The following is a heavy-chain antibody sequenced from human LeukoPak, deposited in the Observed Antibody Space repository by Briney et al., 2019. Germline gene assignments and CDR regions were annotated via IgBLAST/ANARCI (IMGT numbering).Heavy chain of an antibody. CDR3: ARGHSSWEYYFDY. CDR1: GFTFSSYA. D-gene: IGHD6-13*01. Sequence: GGSLRLSCAASGFTFSSYAMSWVRQAPGKGLEWVSAISGSGGSTYYADSVKGRFTISRDNSKNTLYLQMNSLRAEDTAVYYCARGHSSWEYYFDYWGQGTLVTVSS. V-gene: IGHV3-23*01. J-gene: IGHJ4*02. CDR2: ISGSGGST.